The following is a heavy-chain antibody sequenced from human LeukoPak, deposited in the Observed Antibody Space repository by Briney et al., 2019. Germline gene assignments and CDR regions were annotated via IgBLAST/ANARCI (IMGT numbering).Heavy chain of an antibody. CDR1: GFTFSSYS. CDR2: ISSSSSYI. V-gene: IGHV3-21*01. CDR3: ARGSRGAYYFDY. J-gene: IGHJ4*02. D-gene: IGHD1-26*01. Sequence: PGGSLRLSCAASGFTFSSYSMNWVRQAPGKGLEWVSSISSSSSYIYYVDSVEGRFTISRDNAKDTLYLQINSLRAEDTAVYYCARGSRGAYYFDYWGQGTLVTVSS.